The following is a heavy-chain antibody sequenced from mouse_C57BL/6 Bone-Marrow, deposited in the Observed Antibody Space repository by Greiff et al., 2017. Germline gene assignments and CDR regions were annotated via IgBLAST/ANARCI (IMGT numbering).Heavy chain of an antibody. CDR2: IYPGSGST. V-gene: IGHV1-55*01. CDR1: GYTFTSSW. D-gene: IGHD1-1*02. J-gene: IGHJ2*01. CDR3: ARSYGFYY. Sequence: QVQLQQPGAELVKPGASVKMSCKASGYTFTSSWITWVKQRPGQGLEWIGDIYPGSGSTNYNEKFKSKATLTVDTTSSTAYMQISSLTSDDSAVYYGARSYGFYYWCQGTTLTVSS.